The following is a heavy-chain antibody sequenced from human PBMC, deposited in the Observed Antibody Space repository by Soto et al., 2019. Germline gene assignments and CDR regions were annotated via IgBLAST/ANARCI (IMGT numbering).Heavy chain of an antibody. Sequence: QVQLVESGGGVVQPGRSLRLSCAASGFTFSSSGMHWVRQAPGKGLEWVAVISYDGSNKYYADSVKGRFTISRDNSKNTLYLQMNSLRAEDTAVYYCAKGSSSYYFDYWGQGTLVTVSS. V-gene: IGHV3-30*18. CDR3: AKGSSSYYFDY. J-gene: IGHJ4*02. CDR2: ISYDGSNK. CDR1: GFTFSSSG. D-gene: IGHD6-6*01.